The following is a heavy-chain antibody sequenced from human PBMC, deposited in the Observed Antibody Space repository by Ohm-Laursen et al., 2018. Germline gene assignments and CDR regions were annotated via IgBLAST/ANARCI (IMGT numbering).Heavy chain of an antibody. CDR1: GFTFSDYY. J-gene: IGHJ6*02. D-gene: IGHD1-14*01. CDR2: ISYDGSNK. CDR3: AKDRAQPLTNNYYNYYGMDV. Sequence: SLRLSCSASGFTFSDYYMSWIRQAPGKGLEWVAVISYDGSNKHYADSVKGRFTISRDNSKNTLYLQMNSLRAEDTAVYYCAKDRAQPLTNNYYNYYGMDVWGQGTTVTVSS. V-gene: IGHV3-30*18.